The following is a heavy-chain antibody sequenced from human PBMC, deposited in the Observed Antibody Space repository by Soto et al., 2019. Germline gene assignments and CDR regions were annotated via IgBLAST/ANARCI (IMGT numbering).Heavy chain of an antibody. CDR1: GYTFTSYG. J-gene: IGHJ4*02. V-gene: IGHV1-18*01. CDR3: VRASHNIFTGYYIL. D-gene: IGHD3-9*01. Sequence: ASVKVSCKASGYTFTSYGISWVRQAPGQGLEWMGWISAYSDNTNYAQSLQGRVTLTTDTSKSTAYMELRSLRSYDTAIYYCVRASHNIFTGYYILWGQGTLVTVSS. CDR2: ISAYSDNT.